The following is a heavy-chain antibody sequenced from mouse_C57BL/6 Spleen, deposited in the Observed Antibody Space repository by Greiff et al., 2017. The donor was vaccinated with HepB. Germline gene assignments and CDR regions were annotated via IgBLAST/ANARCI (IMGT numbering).Heavy chain of an antibody. CDR3: AREDSNYKAWFAY. Sequence: EVQGVESGGGLVKPGGSLKLSCAASGFTFSDYGLHWVRQAPEKGLEWVAYISSGSSTIYYADTVKGRFTISRDNAKNTLFLQMTSLRSEDTAMYYCAREDSNYKAWFAYWGQGTLVTVSA. J-gene: IGHJ3*01. V-gene: IGHV5-17*01. CDR2: ISSGSSTI. CDR1: GFTFSDYG. D-gene: IGHD2-5*01.